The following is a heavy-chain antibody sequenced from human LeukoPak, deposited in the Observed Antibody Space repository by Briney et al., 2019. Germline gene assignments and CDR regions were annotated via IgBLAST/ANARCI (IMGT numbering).Heavy chain of an antibody. J-gene: IGHJ5*02. CDR3: ARAELAAGFLVHHIRKYNWFDP. D-gene: IGHD6-13*01. CDR1: GDSVSSNSAA. CDR2: TYYRSKWYN. V-gene: IGHV6-1*01. Sequence: SQTLSLTCAISGDSVSSNSAAWNWIRQSPSRGLEWLGRTYYRSKWYNDYAVSVKSRITINPDTSKNQFSLQLNSVTPEDTAVYYCARAELAAGFLVHHIRKYNWFDPWGQGTLVTVSS.